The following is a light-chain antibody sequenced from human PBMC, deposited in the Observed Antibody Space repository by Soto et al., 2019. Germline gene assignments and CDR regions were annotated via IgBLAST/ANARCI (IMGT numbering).Light chain of an antibody. CDR1: SSNIGSNT. V-gene: IGLV1-44*01. CDR3: AAWDDSLNGPV. CDR2: DTN. Sequence: QSVLTQPPSASGTPGQRVTISCSGSSSNIGSNTVNWYQQLPGTAPKLLIYDTNQQATGVPDRFSGSRSGTSASLAIHGLQSEDEADYHCAAWDDSLNGPVFGGGTKLTVL. J-gene: IGLJ2*01.